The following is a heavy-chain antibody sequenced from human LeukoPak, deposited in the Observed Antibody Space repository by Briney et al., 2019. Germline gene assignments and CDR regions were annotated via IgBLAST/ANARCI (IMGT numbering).Heavy chain of an antibody. D-gene: IGHD6-13*01. Sequence: GESLKISCKASGFSFTNYWIGWVRQMPGKGLQWMGFVHPGDSETTYSPSLQGQVTIPADKSISTAYLQWSSLKASDTAMYYCARLGGYRNTRDAFDIWGQGTMVTVSS. CDR3: ARLGGYRNTRDAFDI. CDR1: GFSFTNYW. V-gene: IGHV5-51*01. CDR2: VHPGDSET. J-gene: IGHJ3*02.